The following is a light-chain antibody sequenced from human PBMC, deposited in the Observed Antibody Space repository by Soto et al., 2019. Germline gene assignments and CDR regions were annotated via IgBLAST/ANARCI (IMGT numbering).Light chain of an antibody. CDR1: SSDVGGYNY. CDR3: TSFTSRHTYV. J-gene: IGLJ1*01. V-gene: IGLV2-14*03. Sequence: QSVLTQPASVSGSPGQSITISCTGTSSDVGGYNYVSWYQQHPDKAPRLMIYDVSNRPSGVSDRFSGSKSGDTASLTIFGLQAEDEADYYCTSFTSRHTYVFGTGTKVTVL. CDR2: DVS.